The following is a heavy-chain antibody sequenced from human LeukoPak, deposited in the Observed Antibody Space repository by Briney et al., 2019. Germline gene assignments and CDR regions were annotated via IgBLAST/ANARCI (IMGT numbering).Heavy chain of an antibody. CDR1: GGSISSNSYY. Sequence: SETLSLTCTVSGGSISSNSYYWGWIRQPPGKGLEWIGNIYPTGSTYYNPSLKSRVTISVDTSKNQFSLKLSSVTAADTAVYRCAREYCSSTSCYFDYWGQGTLVTVSS. J-gene: IGHJ4*02. CDR3: AREYCSSTSCYFDY. CDR2: IYPTGST. D-gene: IGHD2-2*01. V-gene: IGHV4-39*07.